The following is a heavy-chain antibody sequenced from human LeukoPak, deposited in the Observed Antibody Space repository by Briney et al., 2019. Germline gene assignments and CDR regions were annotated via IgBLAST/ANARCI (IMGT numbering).Heavy chain of an antibody. V-gene: IGHV3-7*03. D-gene: IGHD6-19*01. CDR1: GFTFSSYW. CDR3: ARDQASGGTGYYYYYYMDV. J-gene: IGHJ6*03. Sequence: PGGSLRLSCAASGFTFSSYWMSWVRQAPGKGLEWVANIKQDGSEKYYVDSVKGRLTISRNNAKNSLYLQMNSLRAEDTAVYYCARDQASGGTGYYYYYYMDVWGKGTTVTVSS. CDR2: IKQDGSEK.